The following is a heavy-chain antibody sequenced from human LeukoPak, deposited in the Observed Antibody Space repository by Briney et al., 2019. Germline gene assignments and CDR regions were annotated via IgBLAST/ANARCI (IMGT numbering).Heavy chain of an antibody. Sequence: PGGCPILSCAPSGFTFSSSWMSWGRQAPGKGLEWLANIKHDGSEEFYVDSLKGRFTISRDNAKSSLYLQMNSLRVEDTAVYYCTGDRYGDWGQGTLVTVSS. CDR1: GFTFSSSW. CDR2: IKHDGSEE. V-gene: IGHV3-7*05. CDR3: TGDRYGD. J-gene: IGHJ4*02. D-gene: IGHD4-17*01.